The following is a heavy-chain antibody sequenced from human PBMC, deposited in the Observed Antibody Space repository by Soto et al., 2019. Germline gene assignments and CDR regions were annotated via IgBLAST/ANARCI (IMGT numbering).Heavy chain of an antibody. CDR1: GFTFSGSS. CDR3: TRHAYYYDSSAEDD. Sequence: GGSLRLSCAASGFTFSGSSMHWVRQASGKGLEWVGRIRSKANSYATAYAASVKGRFTISRDDSKNTAYLQMNSLKTEDTAVYYCTRHAYYYDSSAEDDWGQGTLVTVSS. CDR2: IRSKANSYAT. D-gene: IGHD3-22*01. J-gene: IGHJ4*02. V-gene: IGHV3-73*01.